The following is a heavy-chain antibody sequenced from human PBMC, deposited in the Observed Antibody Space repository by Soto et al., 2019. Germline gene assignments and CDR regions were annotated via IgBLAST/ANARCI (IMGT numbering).Heavy chain of an antibody. CDR1: GFTFGNFG. Sequence: QVQLVESGGGVVQPGRSLRLSCAASGFTFGNFGIHWVRQAPGKGLEWVADISNDGSRKYYAGSVQGRFTISRDNSRNTVYLQMDSLRAEDTAVYFCASGCSGGTTCFYFDFWGQGILVTVSS. D-gene: IGHD6-13*01. J-gene: IGHJ4*02. V-gene: IGHV3-30*03. CDR2: ISNDGSRK. CDR3: ASGCSGGTTCFYFDF.